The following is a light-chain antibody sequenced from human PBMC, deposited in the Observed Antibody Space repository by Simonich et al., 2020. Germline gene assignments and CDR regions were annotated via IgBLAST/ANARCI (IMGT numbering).Light chain of an antibody. Sequence: EIVMTQSPATLSLSPGERATLSCRASQSVSSNLAWYQQKPGQAPRLLIYGASTRATGIPARFRGRGSGTEFTLTISSLEPEDFAVYYCQQRSNWPPTFGQGTKLEIK. V-gene: IGKV3-15*01. J-gene: IGKJ2*01. CDR1: QSVSSN. CDR3: QQRSNWPPT. CDR2: GAS.